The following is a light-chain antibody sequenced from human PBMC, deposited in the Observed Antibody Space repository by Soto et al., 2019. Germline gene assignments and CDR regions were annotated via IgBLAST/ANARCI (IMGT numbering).Light chain of an antibody. CDR2: GAS. J-gene: IGKJ1*01. CDR1: LSGSSNT. V-gene: IGKV3-20*01. Sequence: EIVLTQSPGTLSLSPGERATLSCRASLSGSSNTLAWYQQKPGQAPRLLIYGASGRATGIPDRFSGSGSVTDFTLTISRLEPEDFAVYYCQVLAGSLWTFGQGTKVEIK. CDR3: QVLAGSLWT.